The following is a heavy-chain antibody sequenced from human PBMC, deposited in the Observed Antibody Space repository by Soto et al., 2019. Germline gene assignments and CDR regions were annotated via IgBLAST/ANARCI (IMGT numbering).Heavy chain of an antibody. D-gene: IGHD3-16*01. J-gene: IGHJ4*02. CDR3: ARVPPGNGFGYCDY. V-gene: IGHV4-59*01. CDR2: ISDIGST. CDR1: GGSISSFY. Sequence: QVQLQESGPGLVKPSETLSLTCTVSGGSISSFYWSWLRQPPGKGLEWIGFISDIGSTNYNPSLKSRVTISVDTSKSQFSLKRSSVTAADTAVYYCARVPPGNGFGYCDYWGQGIRVTVSS.